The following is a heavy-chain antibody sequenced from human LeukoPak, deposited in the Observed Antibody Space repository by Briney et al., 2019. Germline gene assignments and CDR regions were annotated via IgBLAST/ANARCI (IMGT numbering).Heavy chain of an antibody. J-gene: IGHJ4*02. V-gene: IGHV3-7*01. CDR3: ARAQQGVVIPAADDY. CDR1: GFTFSSYW. D-gene: IGHD2-2*01. CDR2: IKQDGSEK. Sequence: GGSLRLSCAASGFTFSSYWMSWVRQAPGKGLEWVANIKQDGSEKYYVDSVKGRFTISRDNAKNSLYLQMNSLRAGDTAVYYCARAQQGVVIPAADDYWGQGTLVTVSS.